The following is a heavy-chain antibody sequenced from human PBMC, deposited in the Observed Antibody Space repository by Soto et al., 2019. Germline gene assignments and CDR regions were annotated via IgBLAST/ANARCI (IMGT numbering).Heavy chain of an antibody. CDR1: GFTFSSYA. Sequence: PGGSLRLSCAASGFTFSSYAMSWVRHSPGKGLEWVSAIPGSSSSTYYAGSVKGRFTISRDNSKNTLYLQMNSLRVEDTAVYYCAKIGDSSSVSLPLVLLDHWGQGALVTVSS. CDR2: IPGSSSST. D-gene: IGHD6-6*01. J-gene: IGHJ4*02. CDR3: AKIGDSSSVSLPLVLLDH. V-gene: IGHV3-23*01.